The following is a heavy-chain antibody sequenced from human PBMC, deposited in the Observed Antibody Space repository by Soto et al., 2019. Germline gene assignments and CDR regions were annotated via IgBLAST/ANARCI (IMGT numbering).Heavy chain of an antibody. CDR2: IITLFGTA. D-gene: IGHD4-17*01. V-gene: IGHV1-69*01. CDR1: GGTFSSHS. J-gene: IGHJ4*02. CDR3: AREVGYGDFSAALLD. Sequence: VQLMQSGAEVKQPGSSVKVSCKASGGTFSSHSINWVRQAPGQGLEWRVGIITLFGTANYAQNFQGRVTITADQSTSTAYMELNSLRSDDTAVYYCAREVGYGDFSAALLDWGQGTLVTVSS.